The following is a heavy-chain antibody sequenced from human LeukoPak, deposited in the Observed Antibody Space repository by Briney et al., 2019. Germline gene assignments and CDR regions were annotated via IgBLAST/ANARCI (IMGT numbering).Heavy chain of an antibody. CDR3: ARVSYYDSSGYPDFDY. J-gene: IGHJ4*02. Sequence: ASVKVSCKASGYTFTSYAMHWVRQAPGQRLEWMGWVNAGNGNTKYSQKFQGRVTITRDTSASTAYMELSSLRSEDTAMYYCARVSYYDSSGYPDFDYWGQGTLVTVSS. CDR1: GYTFTSYA. D-gene: IGHD3-22*01. V-gene: IGHV1-3*01. CDR2: VNAGNGNT.